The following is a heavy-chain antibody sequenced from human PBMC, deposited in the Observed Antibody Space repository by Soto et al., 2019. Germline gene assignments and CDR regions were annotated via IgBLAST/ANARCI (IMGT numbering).Heavy chain of an antibody. CDR1: GGSISSGDYY. V-gene: IGHV4-30-4*01. CDR3: ARDRPLYYYGSGSYNPYYYYGMDV. J-gene: IGHJ6*02. Sequence: SETLSLTCTVSGGSISSGDYYWSWIRQPPGKGLEWIGYIYYSGSTYYNPSLKSRVTISVDTSKNQFSLKLSSVTAADTAVYYCARDRPLYYYGSGSYNPYYYYGMDVWGQGTTVTVSS. D-gene: IGHD3-10*01. CDR2: IYYSGST.